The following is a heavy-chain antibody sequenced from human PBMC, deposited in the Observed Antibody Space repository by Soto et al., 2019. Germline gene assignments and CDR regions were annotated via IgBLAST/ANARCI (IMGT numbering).Heavy chain of an antibody. V-gene: IGHV1-69*12. CDR2: IVPIFGA. CDR1: GGTFSNYG. J-gene: IGHJ6*02. D-gene: IGHD3-22*01. Sequence: QVQLVQSGAEVKKPGSSVKVSCKSSGGTFSNYGFSWVRQAPGQGRECMVVIVPIFGAEHPQKFQGRVTITADESTNTVFMELRGRRSEDTAVYYCARGGSDYEGSGYYQGHVWGQGTTVTVSS. CDR3: ARGGSDYEGSGYYQGHV.